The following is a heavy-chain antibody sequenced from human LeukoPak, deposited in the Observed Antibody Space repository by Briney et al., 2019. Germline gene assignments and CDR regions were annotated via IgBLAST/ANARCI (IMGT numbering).Heavy chain of an antibody. CDR1: GFTVRSNY. Sequence: PGGSLRLSCAASGFTVRSNYMSWVRQAPGKGLEWVSVIYADGGTKYADSVKGRFTISRDTSKNTLHLQMNSLRVEDTAVYYCARDVRWGQGTLVTVSS. CDR3: ARDVR. V-gene: IGHV3-66*01. CDR2: IYADGGT. J-gene: IGHJ4*02.